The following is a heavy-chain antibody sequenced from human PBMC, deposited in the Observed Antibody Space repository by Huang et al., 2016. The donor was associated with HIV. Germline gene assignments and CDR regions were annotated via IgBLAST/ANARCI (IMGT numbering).Heavy chain of an antibody. CDR1: GGSFTGNY. V-gene: IGHV4-34*02. D-gene: IGHD3-3*01. J-gene: IGHJ6*02. CDR3: ARQWTILEWLLGLDV. Sequence: QMQLQQRGAGLLKPSETLSLTCGVSGGSFTGNYLTWIRQAPGKGLEGIGEVKDSGAPNSNPARNGRVTISLDKSNRELSLNLRSVTAADTAVYDCARQWTILEWLLGLDVWGQGTTVIVSS. CDR2: VKDSGAP.